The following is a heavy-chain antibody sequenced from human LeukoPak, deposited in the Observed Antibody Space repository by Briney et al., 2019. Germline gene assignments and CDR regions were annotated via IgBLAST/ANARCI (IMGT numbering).Heavy chain of an antibody. J-gene: IGHJ5*02. Sequence: GGSLRLSCAASGFTFSSYSMNWVRQAPGKGLEWVSSISSSSSYIYYADSVKGRFTISRDNAKNSLYLQMNSLRAEDTAVYYCARERWGLRNWFDPWGQGTLVTVSS. CDR2: ISSSSSYI. V-gene: IGHV3-21*01. CDR3: ARERWGLRNWFDP. CDR1: GFTFSSYS. D-gene: IGHD1-26*01.